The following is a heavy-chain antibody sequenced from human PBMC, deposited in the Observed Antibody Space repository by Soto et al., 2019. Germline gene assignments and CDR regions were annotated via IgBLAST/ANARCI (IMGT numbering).Heavy chain of an antibody. D-gene: IGHD2-15*01. CDR3: ARIVRSQRYYYYYMDV. CDR2: ISAYNGNT. CDR1: GYTFTGYG. J-gene: IGHJ6*03. V-gene: IGHV1-18*01. Sequence: QVQLVQSGAEVKKPGASVKVSCKASGYTFTGYGISWVRQAPGQGLEWMGWISAYNGNTNYTQKLQGRVTMTTDTSTSTADMELRSLRSDDTAVYYCARIVRSQRYYYYYMDVWGKGTTVTVSS.